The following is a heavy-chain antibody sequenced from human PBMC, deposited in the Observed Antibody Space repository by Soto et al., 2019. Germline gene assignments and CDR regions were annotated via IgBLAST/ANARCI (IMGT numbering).Heavy chain of an antibody. CDR1: GYTFTSYG. CDR3: ARDAAPMVRGGGTWSY. CDR2: ISAYNGNT. J-gene: IGHJ4*02. V-gene: IGHV1-18*04. D-gene: IGHD3-10*01. Sequence: QVQLVQSGAEVKKPGASVKVSCKASGYTFTSYGISWVRQAPGQGLEWMGWISAYNGNTNYAQKLQGRVNMTTDTSTSTAYMELRSLRSDDTAVYYCARDAAPMVRGGGTWSYWCQGTLVTVSS.